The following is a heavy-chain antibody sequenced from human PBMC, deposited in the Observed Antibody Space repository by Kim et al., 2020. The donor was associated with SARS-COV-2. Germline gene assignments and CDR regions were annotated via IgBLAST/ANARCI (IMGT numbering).Heavy chain of an antibody. J-gene: IGHJ6*03. Sequence: GGSLRLSCAASGFTFSSYGMHWVRQAPGKGLEWVAVTWYDVSHKYYADSVKGRFTISRDNSKNPLYLQMNSLRAEDTAVYYCARDGSSSWPRYHMDVWGKGTTVTVSS. CDR2: TWYDVSHK. V-gene: IGHV3-33*01. D-gene: IGHD6-13*01. CDR3: ARDGSSSWPRYHMDV. CDR1: GFTFSSYG.